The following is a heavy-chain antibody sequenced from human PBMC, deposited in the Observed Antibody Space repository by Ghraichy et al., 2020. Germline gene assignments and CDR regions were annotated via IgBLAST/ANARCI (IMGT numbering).Heavy chain of an antibody. J-gene: IGHJ4*02. D-gene: IGHD1-14*01. Sequence: GESLNISSAASGVTVSNNYMTWLRQAPGKGLELVSLIYSGGTTYYTDSVKGRFTISRDSSKNTVYLQMNSLRGDDTAVYFCARNLPETPLGYWGQGTLVTVSS. CDR3: ARNLPETPLGY. CDR2: IYSGGTT. V-gene: IGHV3-53*01. CDR1: GVTVSNNY.